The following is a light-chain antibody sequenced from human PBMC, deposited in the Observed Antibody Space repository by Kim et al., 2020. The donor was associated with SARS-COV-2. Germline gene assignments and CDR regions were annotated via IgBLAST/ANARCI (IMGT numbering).Light chain of an antibody. J-gene: IGKJ5*01. V-gene: IGKV1-33*01. CDR2: DAS. CDR3: QQYRNLTIT. CDR1: LDIKNY. Sequence: ASVGDRGTITCQASLDIKNYLNWYQQKPGKATKLLIYDASNLETGVPSRFSGRGSGTDFTCIISSLQPEDIATYYCQQYRNLTITFGPGTRLEIK.